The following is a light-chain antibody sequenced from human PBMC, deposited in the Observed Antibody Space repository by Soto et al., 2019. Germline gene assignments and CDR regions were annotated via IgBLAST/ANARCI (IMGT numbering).Light chain of an antibody. CDR3: QSYDSSLSADYV. J-gene: IGLJ1*01. CDR2: GNI. V-gene: IGLV1-40*01. Sequence: SVLTPPPSVSGAPGQRVTIPCTGSRPHIGAGYDVHWYQQLPGTAPKLLIYGNINRPSGVPDRFSGSKSGTSASLAITGLQAEDEADYYYQSYDSSLSADYVFGTGTKLTVL. CDR1: RPHIGAGYD.